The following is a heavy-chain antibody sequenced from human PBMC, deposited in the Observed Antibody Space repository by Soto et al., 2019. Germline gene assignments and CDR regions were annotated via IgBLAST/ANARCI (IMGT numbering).Heavy chain of an antibody. J-gene: IGHJ3*02. V-gene: IGHV4-59*01. Sequence: QVQLRESGQGLVKPSETLSLTCTVSSGSISTYYWSWIRQPPGKGLEWIGYVYYSGYTNYNPSLKSRVTISVDTSKNQFSLKLTSVTAADTAVYYCARGLYGDYSWEASDIWGQGTMVTVSS. CDR2: VYYSGYT. D-gene: IGHD4-17*01. CDR1: SGSISTYY. CDR3: ARGLYGDYSWEASDI.